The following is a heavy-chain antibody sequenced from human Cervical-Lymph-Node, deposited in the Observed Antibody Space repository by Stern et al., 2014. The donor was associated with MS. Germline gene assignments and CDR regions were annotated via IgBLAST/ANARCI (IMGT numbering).Heavy chain of an antibody. CDR1: GGSISSGDYY. Sequence: VQLLESGPGLVKPSQTLSLTCTVSGGSISSGDYYWSWIRQPPGKGLEWIGYIYYSGSTYYNPSLKSRVTISVDTSKNQFSLKLSSVTAADTAVYYCVRSNYHSFYYYYYGMDVWGQGTTVTVSS. CDR2: IYYSGST. CDR3: VRSNYHSFYYYYYGMDV. J-gene: IGHJ6*02. V-gene: IGHV4-30-4*01. D-gene: IGHD4-11*01.